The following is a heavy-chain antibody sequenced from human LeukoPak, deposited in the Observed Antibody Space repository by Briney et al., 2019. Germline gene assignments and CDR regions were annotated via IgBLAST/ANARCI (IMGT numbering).Heavy chain of an antibody. Sequence: ASVKVSCKASGYTFTGYYMHWVRQAPGQGLEWMGRINVNSGGTNYAQKFQGRVTMTRDTSISTAYMELRRLRSDDTVVYYCARPLGYCSSNSCYLDVWGKGTTVTVSS. J-gene: IGHJ6*03. CDR3: ARPLGYCSSNSCYLDV. CDR2: INVNSGGT. D-gene: IGHD2-2*01. CDR1: GYTFTGYY. V-gene: IGHV1-2*05.